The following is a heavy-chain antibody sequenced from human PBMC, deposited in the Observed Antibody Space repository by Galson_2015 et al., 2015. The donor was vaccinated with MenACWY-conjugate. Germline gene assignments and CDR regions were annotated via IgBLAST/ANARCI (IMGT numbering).Heavy chain of an antibody. V-gene: IGHV6-1*01. CDR3: ASFAGPKFGGPPVDY. CDR1: GDSVSSNSAA. J-gene: IGHJ4*02. Sequence: CAISGDSVSSNSAAWNWIRQSPSRGLEWLGRTYYRSKWYNDYAVSVKSRITINPDTSKNQFSLQLNSVTPEDTAVYYCASFAGPKFGGPPVDYWGQGTLVTVSS. CDR2: TYYRSKWYN. D-gene: IGHD3-10*01.